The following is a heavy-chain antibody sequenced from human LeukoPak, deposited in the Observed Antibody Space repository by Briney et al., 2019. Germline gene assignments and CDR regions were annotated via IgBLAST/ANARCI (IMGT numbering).Heavy chain of an antibody. CDR3: AKSLVATAWLDP. CDR2: IDSSGGST. Sequence: GGSLRLSCAASGFTISSYTMTWVREAPGNGLGWVSSIDSSGGSTYYADSAKGRFTIPRDNSKHTLYLQMDSLSADDTAVYYCAKSLVATAWLDPWGQGTLVTVSS. J-gene: IGHJ5*02. CDR1: GFTISSYT. D-gene: IGHD5-12*01. V-gene: IGHV3-23*01.